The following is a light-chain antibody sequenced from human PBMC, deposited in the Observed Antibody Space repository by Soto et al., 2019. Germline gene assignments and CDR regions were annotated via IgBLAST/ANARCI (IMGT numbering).Light chain of an antibody. CDR3: QQYNSYWT. Sequence: DIQMTKSPSTLSASVGDRVTITCRASQSISSWLAWYQQKPGKAPKLLIYDASSLESRVPSRFSGSGSGTEFTLTISSLQPDDFATYYCQQYNSYWTFGQGTKVDIK. V-gene: IGKV1-5*01. CDR2: DAS. CDR1: QSISSW. J-gene: IGKJ1*01.